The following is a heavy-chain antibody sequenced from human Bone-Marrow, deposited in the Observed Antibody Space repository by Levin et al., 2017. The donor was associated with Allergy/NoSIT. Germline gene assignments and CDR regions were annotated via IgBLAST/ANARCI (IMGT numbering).Heavy chain of an antibody. CDR2: ITGAGHNT. Sequence: LAGGSLRLSCRASGFIFSSYAMNWVRQAPGKGLQWVAGITGAGHNTYYGDYLGGRFTVSRDNSKSTLYLQVDSLRVEDTATYYCAKDISEYGGNSGCSDHWGQGTLVSVSS. D-gene: IGHD4-23*01. V-gene: IGHV3-23*01. CDR3: AKDISEYGGNSGCSDH. J-gene: IGHJ4*02. CDR1: GFIFSSYA.